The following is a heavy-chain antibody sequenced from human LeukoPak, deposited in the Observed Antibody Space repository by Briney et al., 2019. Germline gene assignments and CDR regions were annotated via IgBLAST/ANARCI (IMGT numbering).Heavy chain of an antibody. Sequence: PSETLSLTCAVYGGSFSGYYWSWIRQPPGKRLEWIGEINHSGSTNYNPSLKSRVTISVDTSKNQFSLKLSSVTAADTAVYYCARPRASTYATRGWFDPWGQGTLVTVSS. D-gene: IGHD2-8*01. CDR2: INHSGST. CDR1: GGSFSGYY. J-gene: IGHJ5*02. V-gene: IGHV4-34*01. CDR3: ARPRASTYATRGWFDP.